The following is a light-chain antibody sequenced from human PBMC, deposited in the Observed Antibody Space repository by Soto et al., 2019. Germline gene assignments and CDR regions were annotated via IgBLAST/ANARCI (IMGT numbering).Light chain of an antibody. CDR2: GAS. CDR1: QSVSTN. V-gene: IGKV3-15*01. Sequence: EIVMTQSPATLSVSPWERATLSCRASQSVSTNLAWYQQKAGQAPRLLIYGASTRVTGVPARFSGSGSGTEFSLTISSPQSDDSATYYCQHYNDWPPAWAFGHGTKVDIK. CDR3: QHYNDWPPAWA. J-gene: IGKJ1*01.